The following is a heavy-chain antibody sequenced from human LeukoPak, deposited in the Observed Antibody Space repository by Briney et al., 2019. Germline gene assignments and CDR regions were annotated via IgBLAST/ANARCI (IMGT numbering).Heavy chain of an antibody. CDR2: ITAYNDNT. CDR1: GYTFTSYG. D-gene: IGHD3-10*01. J-gene: IGHJ4*02. CDR3: ARALLWFGEPSHIDY. V-gene: IGHV1-18*01. Sequence: SVKVSCKSSGYTFTSYGISGVRQAPGQGLEGMGWITAYNDNTNYAQKLQCRVTMTTDTSTSTAYMELRRLRSDDTAVYYCARALLWFGEPSHIDYWGQGTLVTVSS.